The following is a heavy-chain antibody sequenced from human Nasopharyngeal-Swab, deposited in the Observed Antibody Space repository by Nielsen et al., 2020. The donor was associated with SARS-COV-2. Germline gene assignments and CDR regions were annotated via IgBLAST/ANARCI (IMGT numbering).Heavy chain of an antibody. D-gene: IGHD3-3*01. CDR2: ISSSSSYI. V-gene: IGHV3-21*01. Sequence: VRQAPGKGLEWVSSISSSSSYIYYADSVKGRFTISRDNAKNSLYLQMNSLRAEDTAVYYCARASYDFWSGYYLADYMDVWGKGTTVTVSS. J-gene: IGHJ6*03. CDR3: ARASYDFWSGYYLADYMDV.